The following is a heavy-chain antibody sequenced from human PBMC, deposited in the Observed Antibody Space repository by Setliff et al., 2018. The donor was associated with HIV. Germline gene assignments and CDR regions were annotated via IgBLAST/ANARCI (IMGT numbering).Heavy chain of an antibody. CDR3: ASSPAWRSDSGLHTFDY. Sequence: SETLSLTCTVSGASISSYYWNWIRQPAGKGLECIGRIYTSGSTNYNPSLKSRVTMSVDTSKNQFSLKLSSVTAADTAVYYCASSPAWRSDSGLHTFDYWGQGTLVTVSS. CDR1: GASISSYY. J-gene: IGHJ4*02. D-gene: IGHD2-15*01. V-gene: IGHV4-4*07. CDR2: IYTSGST.